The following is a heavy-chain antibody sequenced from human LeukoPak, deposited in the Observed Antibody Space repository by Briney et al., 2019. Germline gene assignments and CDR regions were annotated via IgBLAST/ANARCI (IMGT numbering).Heavy chain of an antibody. CDR3: ARGGVPGAFDY. CDR1: GLTFSNNW. D-gene: IGHD2-2*01. CDR2: INSEGSTI. J-gene: IGHJ4*02. Sequence: GGSLRLSCAASGLTFSNNWMHWVRQAPGKGLVWVSRINSEGSTISYADSVKGRFTISRDNAKNTLYLQMNSLRAEDTAVYYWARGGVPGAFDYWGQGTLVTVS. V-gene: IGHV3-74*01.